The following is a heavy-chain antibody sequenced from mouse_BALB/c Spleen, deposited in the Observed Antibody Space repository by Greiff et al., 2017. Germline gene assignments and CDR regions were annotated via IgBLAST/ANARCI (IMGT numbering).Heavy chain of an antibody. D-gene: IGHD1-1*02. J-gene: IGHJ4*01. CDR2: INPGSGGT. Sequence: VQLQQSGAELVRPGTSVKVSCKASGYAFTNSLIEWVKQRPGQGLEWIGVINPGSGGTNYNEKFKGKATLTADKSSSTAYMQLSSLTSDDSAVYVCARRYGGDAMDYWGQGTSVTVAA. CDR3: ARRYGGDAMDY. V-gene: IGHV1-54*01. CDR1: GYAFTNSL.